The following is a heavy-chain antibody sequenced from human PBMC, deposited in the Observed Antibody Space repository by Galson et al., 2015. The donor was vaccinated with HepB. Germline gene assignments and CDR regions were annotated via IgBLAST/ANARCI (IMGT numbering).Heavy chain of an antibody. V-gene: IGHV1-46*01. CDR1: GYIFTSYE. J-gene: IGHJ5*02. D-gene: IGHD3-3*01. CDR3: ARAEFWSGFGWFGP. Sequence: SVKVSCKASGYIFTSYEVHWVRQAPGQGLEWMGIINPSGGSTSYAQKFQGRVTMTRDTSTTTVYMELSSLRSEDTAVYYCARAEFWSGFGWFGPWGQGTLVTVSS. CDR2: INPSGGST.